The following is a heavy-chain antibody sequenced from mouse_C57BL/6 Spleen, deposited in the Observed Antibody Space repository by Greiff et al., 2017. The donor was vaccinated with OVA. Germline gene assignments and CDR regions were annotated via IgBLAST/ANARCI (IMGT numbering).Heavy chain of an antibody. Sequence: EVQRVESGGGLVKPGGSLKLSCAASGFTFSSYAMSWVRQTPEKRLEWVANISDGGSYTSYPDNVKGRFTISRDNAKNNLYLQMSHRKSEDTAMYYCARAYGYDGAWFAYWGQGTLVTVSA. J-gene: IGHJ3*01. D-gene: IGHD2-2*01. CDR2: ISDGGSYT. CDR3: ARAYGYDGAWFAY. V-gene: IGHV5-4*01. CDR1: GFTFSSYA.